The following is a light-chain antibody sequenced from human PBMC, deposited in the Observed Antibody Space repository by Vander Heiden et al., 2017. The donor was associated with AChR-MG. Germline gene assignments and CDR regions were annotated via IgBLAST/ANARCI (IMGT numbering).Light chain of an antibody. Sequence: SYELTQPLSVSVALGQTARITCGGNNIGSKNVHWYQQKPGQAPVLVIYSDRFRPSGIPERFSGSNSGNTATLTISRAQVGDETDYYCQVWDSYTAIFGGGTKLTVL. V-gene: IGLV3-9*01. J-gene: IGLJ2*01. CDR2: SDR. CDR3: QVWDSYTAI. CDR1: NIGSKN.